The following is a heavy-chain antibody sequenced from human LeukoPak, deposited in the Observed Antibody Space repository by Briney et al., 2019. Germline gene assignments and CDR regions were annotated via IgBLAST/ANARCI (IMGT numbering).Heavy chain of an antibody. CDR2: IRSKTDGGTT. Sequence: PGGSLRLSCAASGFAFTNAWMTWVRQAPGKGLEWIGRIRSKTDGGTTDYAAPVKGRFTISRDDSKNTLYLQMSSLTTEDTAIYYCTAYYDFLTGYNTRRDYWGQGTLVTVSS. V-gene: IGHV3-15*01. CDR1: GFAFTNAW. CDR3: TAYYDFLTGYNTRRDY. J-gene: IGHJ4*02. D-gene: IGHD3-9*01.